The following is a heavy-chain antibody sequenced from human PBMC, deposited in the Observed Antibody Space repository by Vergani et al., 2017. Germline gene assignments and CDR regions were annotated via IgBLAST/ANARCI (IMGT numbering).Heavy chain of an antibody. CDR1: GGSFSGYY. D-gene: IGHD2-2*01. CDR2: INHSGST. Sequence: QVQLQQWGAGLLKPSETLSLTCAVYGGSFSGYYWSWIRQPPGKGLEWIGEINHSGSTNYNPSLKSRVTISVDTSKNQFSLKLSSVTAADTAVYYCARATWSVGSSTSYYMDVWGKGTTVTVSS. J-gene: IGHJ6*03. CDR3: ARATWSVGSSTSYYMDV. V-gene: IGHV4-34*01.